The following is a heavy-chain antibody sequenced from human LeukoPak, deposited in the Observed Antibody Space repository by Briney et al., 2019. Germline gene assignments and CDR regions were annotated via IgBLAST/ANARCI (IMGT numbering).Heavy chain of an antibody. CDR1: GYSISSGYY. D-gene: IGHD3-22*01. J-gene: IGHJ6*03. CDR2: IYHSGST. Sequence: PSETLSLTCTVSGYSISSGYYWGWIRQPPGKGLEWIGSIYHSGSTNYNPSLKSRVTISVDKSKNQFSLKLSSVTAADTAVYYCARRRLFYDSSGYLSSPGYYYYMDVWGKGTTVTVSS. CDR3: ARRRLFYDSSGYLSSPGYYYYMDV. V-gene: IGHV4-38-2*02.